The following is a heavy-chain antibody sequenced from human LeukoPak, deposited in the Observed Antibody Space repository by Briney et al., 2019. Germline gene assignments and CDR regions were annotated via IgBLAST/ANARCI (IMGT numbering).Heavy chain of an antibody. CDR2: ILNTGST. CDR1: GGSISSYY. D-gene: IGHD2-2*01. CDR3: ARRFYCSSTSCPYAMDV. J-gene: IGHJ6*02. V-gene: IGHV4-59*01. Sequence: NPSETLSLTCTVSGGSISSYYWSWIRQPPGKGLEWIGYILNTGSTNYNPSLKSRVTISVDTSKNQFSLRLSSVTAADTAVYYCARRFYCSSTSCPYAMDVWGQGTTVTVSS.